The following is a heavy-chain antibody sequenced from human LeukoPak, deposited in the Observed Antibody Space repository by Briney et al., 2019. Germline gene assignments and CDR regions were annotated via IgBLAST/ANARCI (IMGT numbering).Heavy chain of an antibody. Sequence: GGSLRLSCAASGFTVTNYWMSWVRQAPWDGREWVASIHLDGGTEYYLDSVRGRFAISRDNTKNSLYLQMSSLTVEDTAVYYCARDLSSRDAYWGQGTLVIVSS. CDR2: IHLDGGTE. J-gene: IGHJ4*02. CDR3: ARDLSSRDAY. V-gene: IGHV3-7*03. CDR1: GFTVTNYW. D-gene: IGHD6-13*01.